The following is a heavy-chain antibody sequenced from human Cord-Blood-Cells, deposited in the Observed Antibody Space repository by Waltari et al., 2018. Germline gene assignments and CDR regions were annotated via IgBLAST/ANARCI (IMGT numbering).Heavy chain of an antibody. Sequence: QVQLVESGGGVVQPGRSLRLSCAASGFTFSSYGMHWVRQAPGKGPGWWPVIWSDGSNKYYADSVKGRFTISRDNSKNTLYLQMNSLRAEDTAVYYCAREIAAAGDDAFDIWGQGTMVTVSS. CDR2: IWSDGSNK. J-gene: IGHJ3*02. CDR3: AREIAAAGDDAFDI. V-gene: IGHV3-33*01. CDR1: GFTFSSYG. D-gene: IGHD6-13*01.